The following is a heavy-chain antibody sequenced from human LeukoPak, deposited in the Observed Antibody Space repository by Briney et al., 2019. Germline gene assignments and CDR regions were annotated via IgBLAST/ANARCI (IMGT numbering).Heavy chain of an antibody. Sequence: ASVKVSCKASGYTFTGYYMHWVRQAPGQGLEWMGWINPNSGGTNYAQKFQGRVTMTRDTSISTAYMELSRLRSDDTAVYYCASSPVEMASYTYFDYWGQGTLVTVSS. CDR1: GYTFTGYY. V-gene: IGHV1-2*02. D-gene: IGHD5-24*01. CDR2: INPNSGGT. CDR3: ASSPVEMASYTYFDY. J-gene: IGHJ4*02.